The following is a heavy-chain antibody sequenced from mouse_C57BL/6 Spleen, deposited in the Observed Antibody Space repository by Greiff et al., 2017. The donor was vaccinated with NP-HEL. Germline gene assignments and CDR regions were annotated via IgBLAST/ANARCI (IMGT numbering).Heavy chain of an antibody. CDR1: GYTFTSYW. CDR2: IDPSDSYT. CDR3: ARGITTVVAGFDY. V-gene: IGHV1-69*01. D-gene: IGHD1-1*01. Sequence: VQLQQPGAELVMPGASVKLSCKASGYTFTSYWMHWVKQRPGQGLEWIGEIDPSDSYTNYNQKFKGKSTLTVDKSSSTAYMQLSSLTSEDSAVYYCARGITTVVAGFDYWGQGTTLTVSS. J-gene: IGHJ2*01.